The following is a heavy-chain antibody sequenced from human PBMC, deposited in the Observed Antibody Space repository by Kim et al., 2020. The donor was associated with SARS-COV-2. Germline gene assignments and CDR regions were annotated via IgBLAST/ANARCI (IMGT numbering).Heavy chain of an antibody. V-gene: IGHV3-23*01. J-gene: IGHJ4*02. CDR2: ISGGGGST. D-gene: IGHD1-26*01. CDR1: RFTFSSYA. Sequence: GGSLRLSCAASRFTFSSYAMSWVRQAPGKGLEWVSGISGGGGSTYYADSVKGRFTISRDNSKTTLYLQMNSLRAEDTAVYYCAKSPAGYSGSYPFDYWGQGTLVTVSS. CDR3: AKSPAGYSGSYPFDY.